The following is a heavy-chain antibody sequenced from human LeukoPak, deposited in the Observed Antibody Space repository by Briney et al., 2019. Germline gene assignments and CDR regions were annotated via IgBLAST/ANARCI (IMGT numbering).Heavy chain of an antibody. Sequence: SETLSLTCAVYGGSFSGYYWSWIRQPPGKGLEWIGEINHSGSTNYNPSLKSRVTISVDTSKNQFSLKLSSVTAADTAMYYCARVSPGYCSSTSCNRPYYYYGMDVWGQGTTVTVSS. J-gene: IGHJ6*02. V-gene: IGHV4-34*01. D-gene: IGHD2-2*01. CDR1: GGSFSGYY. CDR3: ARVSPGYCSSTSCNRPYYYYGMDV. CDR2: INHSGST.